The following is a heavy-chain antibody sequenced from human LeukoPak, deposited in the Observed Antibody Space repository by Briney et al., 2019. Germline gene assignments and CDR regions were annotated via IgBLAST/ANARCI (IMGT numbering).Heavy chain of an antibody. J-gene: IGHJ5*02. D-gene: IGHD3-16*01. CDR3: ARSPHRLIGHWFDP. Sequence: SETLSLTCTVSGGSINSYYWSWIRQPAGKGPEWIGRIFSSGNTIYNPSLQSRVTMSVDTSKNQFSLRLSSVTAADTAVYYCARSPHRLIGHWFDPWGQGTLVTVSS. CDR2: IFSSGNT. CDR1: GGSINSYY. V-gene: IGHV4-4*07.